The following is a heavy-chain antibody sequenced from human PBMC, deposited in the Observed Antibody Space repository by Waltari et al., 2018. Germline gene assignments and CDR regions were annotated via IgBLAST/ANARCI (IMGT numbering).Heavy chain of an antibody. J-gene: IGHJ5*02. CDR3: ARLVVPAAIGENWFDP. D-gene: IGHD2-2*02. Sequence: QLQLQESGSGLVKPSQTLSLTCAVSGGSISSGGYFWRWIRQPPGKGLEWIGYIYHSGSTYYDPSLKSRVTISVDRSKNQFSLKLSSVTAADTAVYYCARLVVPAAIGENWFDPWGQGTLVTVSS. CDR2: IYHSGST. V-gene: IGHV4-30-2*01. CDR1: GGSISSGGYF.